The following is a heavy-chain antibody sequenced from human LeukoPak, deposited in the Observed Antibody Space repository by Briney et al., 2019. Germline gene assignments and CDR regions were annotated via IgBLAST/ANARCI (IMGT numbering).Heavy chain of an antibody. CDR1: GFTFSSFG. CDR2: IWYDGSNK. D-gene: IGHD6-19*01. Sequence: QPGRSLRLSRAASGFTFSSFGMHWVRHAPGKALEWVAVIWYDGSNKYYAESVKGRFTISRDNSKNTLYLQMNSLRAEDTAVYYCAKDFSGWHGGPWGQGTLVTVSS. J-gene: IGHJ4*02. CDR3: AKDFSGWHGGP. V-gene: IGHV3-33*06.